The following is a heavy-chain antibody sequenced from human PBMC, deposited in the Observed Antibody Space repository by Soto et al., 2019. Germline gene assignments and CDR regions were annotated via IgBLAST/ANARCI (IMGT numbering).Heavy chain of an antibody. CDR2: INAGNGNT. J-gene: IGHJ5*02. CDR3: ARDVDPSYYGSGKNWFDP. CDR1: GYTFTSYA. V-gene: IGHV1-3*01. Sequence: ASVKVSCKASGYTFTSYAMHWVRQAPGQRLEWMGWINAGNGNTKYSQKFQGRVTITRDTSAGTAYMELSSLRSEDTAVYYCARDVDPSYYGSGKNWFDPWGQRTLVTVSS. D-gene: IGHD3-10*01.